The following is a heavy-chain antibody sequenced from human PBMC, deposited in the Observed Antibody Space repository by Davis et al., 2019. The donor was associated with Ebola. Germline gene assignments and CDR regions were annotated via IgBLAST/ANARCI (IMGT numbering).Heavy chain of an antibody. D-gene: IGHD6-19*01. J-gene: IGHJ4*02. CDR2: IYYTGST. Sequence: MPSETLSLTCTVSGGSISTYYWSWIRQPPGKGLEWIGYIYYTGSTNYNPSLKSRVTISVDTSKNQFSLKGSSVTAADTAVYYCARRAYSIGWYFDYWGQGTLVTVSS. CDR3: ARRAYSIGWYFDY. V-gene: IGHV4-59*12. CDR1: GGSISTYY.